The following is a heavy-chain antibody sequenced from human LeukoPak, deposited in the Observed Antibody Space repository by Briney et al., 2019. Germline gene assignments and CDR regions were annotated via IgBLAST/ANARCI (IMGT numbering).Heavy chain of an antibody. V-gene: IGHV3-23*01. CDR2: ISGSGGST. Sequence: GGSLRLSCAASGFTFSSYAMSWVRQAPGKGLEWVSAISGSGGSTYYADSVKGRFTISRDNSKNTLYLQMNSLRAGDTAVYYCAKTYYYDSSGWLDYWGQGTLVTVSS. J-gene: IGHJ4*02. CDR1: GFTFSSYA. CDR3: AKTYYYDSSGWLDY. D-gene: IGHD3-22*01.